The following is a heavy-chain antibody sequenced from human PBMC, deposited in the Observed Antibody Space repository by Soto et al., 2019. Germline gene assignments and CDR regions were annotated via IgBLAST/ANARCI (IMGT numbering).Heavy chain of an antibody. V-gene: IGHV3-30*18. CDR1: GFTFSSYG. J-gene: IGHJ4*02. CDR3: AKDGVYYGSGSYYY. D-gene: IGHD3-10*01. Sequence: GGSLRLSCAASGFTFSSYGMHWFRQAPGKGLEWVAVISYDGSNKYYADSVKGRFTISRDNSKNTLYLQMNSLRAEDTAVYYCAKDGVYYGSGSYYYWGQGTLVTVSS. CDR2: ISYDGSNK.